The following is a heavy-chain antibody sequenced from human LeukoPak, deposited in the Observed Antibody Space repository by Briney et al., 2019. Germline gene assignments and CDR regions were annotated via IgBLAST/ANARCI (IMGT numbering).Heavy chain of an antibody. Sequence: SETLSLTCTVSGGSISRSAYYWGWISEPPGQGLEWIGSIYYSGSTYYNPSLKSRVTISVDTSKNLFSLKLSSMTAADTAVYYCARQIVGNSWNIFDCWGQGTLVTVSS. V-gene: IGHV4-39*01. J-gene: IGHJ4*02. CDR1: GGSISRSAYY. CDR3: ARQIVGNSWNIFDC. CDR2: IYYSGST. D-gene: IGHD1-1*01.